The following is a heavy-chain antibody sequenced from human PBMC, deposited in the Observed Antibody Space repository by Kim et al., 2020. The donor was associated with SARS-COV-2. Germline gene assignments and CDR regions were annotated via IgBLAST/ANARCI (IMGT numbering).Heavy chain of an antibody. J-gene: IGHJ5*02. CDR2: INHSGST. CDR3: ARARGVGAIRVNWFDP. Sequence: SETLSLTCAVYGGSFSGYYWSWIRQPPGKGLEWIGEINHSGSTNYNPSLKSRVTISVDTSKNQFSLKLSSVTAADTAVYYCARARGVGAIRVNWFDPWGQGTLVNVSS. V-gene: IGHV4-34*01. D-gene: IGHD1-26*01. CDR1: GGSFSGYY.